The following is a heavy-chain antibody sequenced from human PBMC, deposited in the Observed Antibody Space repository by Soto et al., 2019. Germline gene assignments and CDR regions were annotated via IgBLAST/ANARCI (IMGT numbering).Heavy chain of an antibody. Sequence: PSETLFLTCTVSGGSFDSGDYYWSWIRQAPGKGLEWIGYVYYSGTTNYNPFLKSRVTLSLDKSKKQFSLKMNSVTAADTAVYYCARSVAVPGAHIAYSGQGTQVTVSS. V-gene: IGHV4-61*08. D-gene: IGHD6-19*01. CDR2: VYYSGTT. J-gene: IGHJ4*02. CDR1: GGSFDSGDYY. CDR3: ARSVAVPGAHIAY.